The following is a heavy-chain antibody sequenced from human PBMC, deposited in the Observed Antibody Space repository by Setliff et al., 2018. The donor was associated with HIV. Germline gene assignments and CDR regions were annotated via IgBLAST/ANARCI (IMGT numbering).Heavy chain of an antibody. V-gene: IGHV1-2*06. CDR3: AVASIVSTARWNH. CDR2: INPNSGGT. D-gene: IGHD1-26*01. Sequence: VASVKVSCKASGYIFTDYHMHWVRQAPGQELGWMGRINPNSGGTNYAQNFQGRVTMTRDTSISTAYMDLSSLTSDDTAVYYCAVASIVSTARWNHWGWGTLVTVSS. J-gene: IGHJ5*02. CDR1: GYIFTDYH.